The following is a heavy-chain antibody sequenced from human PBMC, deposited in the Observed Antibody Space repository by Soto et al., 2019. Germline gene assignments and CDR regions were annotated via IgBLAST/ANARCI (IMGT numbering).Heavy chain of an antibody. J-gene: IGHJ4*02. CDR2: IYPGDSDT. Sequence: EVQLVQSGAEVKKPGESLKISCQGSGYNFAHYWIGWVRQMPGKGLEWMGIIYPGDSDTTYSPSLQGQATISADKSISTAYLQWSSLKASDTAMYYCARIIAAAGTGFDYWGQGTLVTVSS. CDR3: ARIIAAAGTGFDY. D-gene: IGHD6-13*01. V-gene: IGHV5-51*01. CDR1: GYNFAHYW.